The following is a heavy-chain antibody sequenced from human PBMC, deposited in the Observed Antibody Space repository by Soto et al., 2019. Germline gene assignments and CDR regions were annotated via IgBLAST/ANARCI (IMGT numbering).Heavy chain of an antibody. V-gene: IGHV3-23*01. J-gene: IGHJ6*02. D-gene: IGHD5-18*01. CDR1: GFTFSSYA. Sequence: GGSLRLSCAASGFTFSSYAMSWVRQAPGKGLEWVSAISGSGGSKYYADSVKGRFTISRDNSKNTLYLQMNSLRAEDTAVYYCARTVDTDMEPYYHCCKDVWSQGTTVTVSS. CDR2: ISGSGGSK. CDR3: ARTVDTDMEPYYHCCKDV.